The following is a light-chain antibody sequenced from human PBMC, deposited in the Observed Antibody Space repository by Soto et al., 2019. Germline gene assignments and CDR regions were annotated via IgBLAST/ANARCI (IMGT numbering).Light chain of an antibody. CDR3: QQRSNWPPWT. V-gene: IGKV1-5*03. CDR1: QSISSW. CDR2: KAS. Sequence: DIQMTQSPFTLSASVGDRVTITCRASQSISSWLAWYQQKPGKAPKLLIYKASSLESGVPSRFSGSGSGTDFTLTISSLEPEDFAVYYCQQRSNWPPWTFGQGTKVDIK. J-gene: IGKJ1*01.